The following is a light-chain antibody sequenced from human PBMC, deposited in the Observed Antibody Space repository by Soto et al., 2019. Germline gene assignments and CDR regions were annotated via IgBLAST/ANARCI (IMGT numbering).Light chain of an antibody. CDR3: SSYTSKSTPLV. V-gene: IGLV2-14*01. J-gene: IGLJ1*01. CDR1: SSDVGGYNF. CDR2: GVS. Sequence: QSALTQPASVSGSPGQSITISCTGTSSDVGGYNFVSWYQQHPGKAPKLMIYGVSDRPSGVSNRFSASKSGNTASLSISGRQAEDEADYYCSSYTSKSTPLVFGTGTQLTVL.